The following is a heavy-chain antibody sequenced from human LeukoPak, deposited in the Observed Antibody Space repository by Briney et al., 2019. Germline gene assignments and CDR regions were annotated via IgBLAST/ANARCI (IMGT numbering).Heavy chain of an antibody. CDR1: GVSISSNY. Sequence: SETLSLTCTVSGVSISSNYWSWIRQPPGKGLEWIGYIYNGGSTNYNPSLKSRVTISVDMSKNQFSLKLTSVTAADTAVYYCATLRDGYEFDYWGQGTLVTVSS. D-gene: IGHD5-24*01. V-gene: IGHV4-59*01. CDR2: IYNGGST. CDR3: ATLRDGYEFDY. J-gene: IGHJ4*02.